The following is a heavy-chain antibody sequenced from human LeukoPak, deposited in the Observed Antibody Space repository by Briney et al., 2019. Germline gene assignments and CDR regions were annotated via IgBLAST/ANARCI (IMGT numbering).Heavy chain of an antibody. V-gene: IGHV3-11*05. CDR3: ARGASGWYGLFDS. CDR1: GFTFSDYY. Sequence: GGSLRLSCAASGFTFSDYYMSWIRQAPGKGLEWVSYISSSSSYTNYADSVKGRFTISRDNAKNSLYLQMNSLRAEDTAVYYCARGASGWYGLFDSWGQGTLVTVSS. J-gene: IGHJ4*02. D-gene: IGHD6-19*01. CDR2: ISSSSSYT.